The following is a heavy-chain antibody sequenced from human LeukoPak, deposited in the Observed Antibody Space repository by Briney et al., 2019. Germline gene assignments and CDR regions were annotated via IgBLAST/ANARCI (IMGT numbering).Heavy chain of an antibody. Sequence: PGGSLRLSCAASGFTFSSYEMNWVRQAPGKGLEWVSYISSSGSTIYYADSVKGRFTISRDNAKNSLYLQMNSLRAEDTAVYYCARVLPHYGSGRQRFDPWGQGTLVTVSS. V-gene: IGHV3-48*03. CDR2: ISSSGSTI. D-gene: IGHD3-10*01. CDR1: GFTFSSYE. CDR3: ARVLPHYGSGRQRFDP. J-gene: IGHJ5*02.